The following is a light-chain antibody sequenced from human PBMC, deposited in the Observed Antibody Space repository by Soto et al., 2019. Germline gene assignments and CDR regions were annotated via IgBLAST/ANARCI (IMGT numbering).Light chain of an antibody. V-gene: IGLV1-40*01. CDR3: QSYDSSLSGVV. Sequence: QSVLTQPPSVSGAPGQRVTISCTGSSSNTGAGYDVHWYRQLPGTAPKLLIYGNSNRPSGVPDRFSGSKSGTSASLAITGLQAKDEADYYCQSYDSSLSGVVFGGGTKPTVL. CDR2: GNS. CDR1: SSNTGAGYD. J-gene: IGLJ2*01.